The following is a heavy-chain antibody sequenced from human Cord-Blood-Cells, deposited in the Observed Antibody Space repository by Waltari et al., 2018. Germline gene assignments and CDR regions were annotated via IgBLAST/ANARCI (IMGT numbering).Heavy chain of an antibody. J-gene: IGHJ6*02. Sequence: QVQLVQSGAEVKKPGSSVKVSCKASGGTFSSYAISWVRQAPGQGLEWMGGIIPICGTANYAQKVQGRVTITADESTSTAYMELSSLRSEDTAVYYCARDSRIAARGYYYYGMDVWGQGTTVTVSS. CDR2: IIPICGTA. CDR3: ARDSRIAARGYYYYGMDV. D-gene: IGHD6-6*01. V-gene: IGHV1-69*01. CDR1: GGTFSSYA.